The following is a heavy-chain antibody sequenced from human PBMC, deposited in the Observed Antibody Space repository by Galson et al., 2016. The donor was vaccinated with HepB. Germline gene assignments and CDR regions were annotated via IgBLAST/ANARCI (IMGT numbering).Heavy chain of an antibody. CDR3: AKDLGFLEWLFFDSYYYYGMDV. J-gene: IGHJ6*02. CDR1: GFTFSSYA. CDR2: ISGSGGST. D-gene: IGHD3-3*01. Sequence: SLRLSCAASGFTFSSYAMSWVRQAPGKGLEWVSAISGSGGSTYYADSVKGRFTISRENSKNTLYLQMNSLRAEDTAVYYCAKDLGFLEWLFFDSYYYYGMDVWGQGTTVTVSS. V-gene: IGHV3-23*01.